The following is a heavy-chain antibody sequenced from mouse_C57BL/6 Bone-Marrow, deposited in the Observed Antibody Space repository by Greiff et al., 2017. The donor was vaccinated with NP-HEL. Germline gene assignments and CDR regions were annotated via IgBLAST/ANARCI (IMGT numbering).Heavy chain of an antibody. CDR1: GIDFSRYW. J-gene: IGHJ1*03. Sequence: EVKLMESGGGLVQPGGSLTLSCAASGIDFSRYWMSWVRRAPGKGLEWIGEINPDSSTINYVPSLKDKFIISRDNAKNTLYLQMSKVRSEDTALYYCARPSVVAHWYFDVWGTGTTVTVSS. V-gene: IGHV4-1*01. D-gene: IGHD1-1*01. CDR2: INPDSSTI. CDR3: ARPSVVAHWYFDV.